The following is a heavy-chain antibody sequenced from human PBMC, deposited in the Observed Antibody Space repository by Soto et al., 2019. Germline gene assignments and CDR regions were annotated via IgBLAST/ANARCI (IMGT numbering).Heavy chain of an antibody. J-gene: IGHJ6*02. V-gene: IGHV4-34*02. Sequence: QVQLQQWGAGLLKPSETLSLTCAVNGGSFNDYYWAWIRQPPGKGLEWIGEIYHSGNTYYNPSLGSRVIMAGDTCKTQFSLRLNSVTAADTAMYYCARVRRGFNRGAWSYWYNGMDVWGQGTTVTVS. CDR1: GGSFNDYY. CDR2: IYHSGNT. D-gene: IGHD2-8*01. CDR3: ARVRRGFNRGAWSYWYNGMDV.